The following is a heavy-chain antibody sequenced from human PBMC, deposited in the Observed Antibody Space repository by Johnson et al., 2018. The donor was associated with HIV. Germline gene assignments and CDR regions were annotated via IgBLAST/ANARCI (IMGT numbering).Heavy chain of an antibody. CDR1: GFTFRNYL. V-gene: IGHV3-23*04. Sequence: VQLVESGGGLVQPGGSLRLSCAASGFTFRNYLMRWVRQAPGKGLEWVSGINWNGGSTGYADSVKGRFTISRDNSKNTLYLQMNSLRAEDTAVYYCAREGSSSSDDAFDIWGQGTMVTVSS. J-gene: IGHJ3*02. CDR3: AREGSSSSDDAFDI. D-gene: IGHD6-6*01. CDR2: INWNGGST.